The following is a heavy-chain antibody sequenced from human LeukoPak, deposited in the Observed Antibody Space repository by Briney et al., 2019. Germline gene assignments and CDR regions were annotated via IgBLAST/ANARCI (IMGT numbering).Heavy chain of an antibody. D-gene: IGHD2-2*01. Sequence: GGSLRLSCAASGLTFRSYGMHWVRQASGKGLEWVAFIRYDGSNKYYADSVKGRFTISRDNSKNTLYLQMNSLRAEDTAVYYCAKEDCGSTSCYSHRPREFDYWGQGTLVTVSS. CDR2: IRYDGSNK. J-gene: IGHJ4*02. CDR1: GLTFRSYG. V-gene: IGHV3-30*02. CDR3: AKEDCGSTSCYSHRPREFDY.